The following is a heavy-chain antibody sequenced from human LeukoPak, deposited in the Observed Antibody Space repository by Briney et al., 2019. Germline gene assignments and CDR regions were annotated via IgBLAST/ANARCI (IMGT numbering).Heavy chain of an antibody. CDR2: IYSGGST. CDR3: ARDHYYYYGMDV. V-gene: IGHV3-66*01. Sequence: PGESLRLSCAASGFTVSSNYMSWVRQAPGKGLEWVSVIYSGGSTYYADSVKGRFTISRDNSKNTLYLQMNSLRAEDTAVYYCARDHYYYYGMDVWGQGTTVTVSS. CDR1: GFTVSSNY. J-gene: IGHJ6*02.